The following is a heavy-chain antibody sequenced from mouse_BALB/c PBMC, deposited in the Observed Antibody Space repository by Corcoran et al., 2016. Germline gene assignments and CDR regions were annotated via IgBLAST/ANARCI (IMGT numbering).Heavy chain of an antibody. V-gene: IGHV9-3-1*01. CDR2: INTYTGEP. D-gene: IGHD1-1*01. J-gene: IGHJ2*01. CDR1: GYTFTNFG. CDR3: ARGYYGFDY. Sequence: QIQLVQSGPELKKPGETVKISCTASGYTFTNFGMNWVKQAPGKGLKWMGWINTYTGEPTYADDFKGRFAFSLETSASTAYLQINNLKNEDTATYFCARGYYGFDYWGQGTTLTVSS.